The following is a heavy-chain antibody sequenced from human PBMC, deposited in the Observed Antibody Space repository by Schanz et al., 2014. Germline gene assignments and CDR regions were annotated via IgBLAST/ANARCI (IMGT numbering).Heavy chain of an antibody. V-gene: IGHV3-7*01. J-gene: IGHJ4*02. D-gene: IGHD7-27*01. CDR2: IKGDSSEK. CDR3: AKYGGELGVSFEY. CDR1: GFTFSDHW. Sequence: EVQLVESGGALVQPGGSLRLSCSASGFTFSDHWMSWVRQPPGKGLEWVANIKGDSSEKNYVDSVKGRFTISRDNAKNSLYLQMNSLRPEDTAVYYCAKYGGELGVSFEYWGQGTLVTVSS.